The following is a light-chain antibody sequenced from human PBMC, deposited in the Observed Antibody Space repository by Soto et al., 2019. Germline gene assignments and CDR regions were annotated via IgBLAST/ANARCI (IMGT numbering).Light chain of an antibody. CDR2: DAS. V-gene: IGKV3-20*01. CDR3: QQYGSSSWT. J-gene: IGKJ1*01. CDR1: QSVSSN. Sequence: EIVMTQSPGTLSLSAGERATLSCRASQSVSSNLAWYQQKPGQAPRLLFYDASTRATGIPARFSGSGSGTEFTLTISRLEPEDFAVYYCQQYGSSSWTFGQGTKVDIK.